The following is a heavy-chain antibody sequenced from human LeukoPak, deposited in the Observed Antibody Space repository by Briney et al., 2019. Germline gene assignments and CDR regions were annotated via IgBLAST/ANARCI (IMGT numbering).Heavy chain of an antibody. CDR1: GFTFSSYG. D-gene: IGHD1-26*01. CDR3: ARGSGSPFY. J-gene: IGHJ4*02. CDR2: IWYDGSNK. Sequence: GRSLRLSCAASGFTFSSYGMHWVRQAPGKGLEWVAVIWYDGSNKYYAVSVKGRFTISRDNSKNTLYLQMNSLRAEDTAVYYCARGSGSPFYWGQGTLVTVSS. V-gene: IGHV3-33*01.